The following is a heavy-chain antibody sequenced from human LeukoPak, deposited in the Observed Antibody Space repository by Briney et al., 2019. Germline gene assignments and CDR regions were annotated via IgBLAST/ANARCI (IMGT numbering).Heavy chain of an antibody. CDR2: IYSGGST. Sequence: PGGSLRLSCAASGFTVSSNYMSWVRQAPGKGLEWVSVIYSGGSTYYADSVKGRFTISRDNFKNTLNLQMNSLRAEDTAMYYCARGSGGYDHRGFDPWGQGTLVTVSS. D-gene: IGHD5-12*01. V-gene: IGHV3-53*01. CDR3: ARGSGGYDHRGFDP. CDR1: GFTVSSNY. J-gene: IGHJ5*02.